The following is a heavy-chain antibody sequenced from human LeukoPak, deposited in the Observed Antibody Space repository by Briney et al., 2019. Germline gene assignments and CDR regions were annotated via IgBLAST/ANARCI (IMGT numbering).Heavy chain of an antibody. CDR1: GFTFDDYA. D-gene: IGHD3-22*01. V-gene: IGHV3-9*01. Sequence: PGGSLRLSCAASGFTFDDYAMHWVRQAPGKGLEWVSGISWNSGSIGYADSVKGRFTISRDNAKNSLYLQMNSLRAEDTALYYCAKVSGCNDSSGYLFGSFFDYWGQGTLVTVS. J-gene: IGHJ4*02. CDR3: AKVSGCNDSSGYLFGSFFDY. CDR2: ISWNSGSI.